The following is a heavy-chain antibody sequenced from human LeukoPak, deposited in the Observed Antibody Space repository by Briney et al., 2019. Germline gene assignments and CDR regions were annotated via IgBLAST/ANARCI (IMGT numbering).Heavy chain of an antibody. Sequence: GGSLRLSCAASGFTFSSYAMSWVRQAPGKGLEWVSGISGTGGNTYYADSVKGRFTISRGNSKNTLYLQMNSLRAEDTAVYHCAKRISAAAGPLFDYWGQGTLVTVSS. CDR2: ISGTGGNT. CDR3: AKRISAAAGPLFDY. D-gene: IGHD6-13*01. CDR1: GFTFSSYA. V-gene: IGHV3-23*01. J-gene: IGHJ4*02.